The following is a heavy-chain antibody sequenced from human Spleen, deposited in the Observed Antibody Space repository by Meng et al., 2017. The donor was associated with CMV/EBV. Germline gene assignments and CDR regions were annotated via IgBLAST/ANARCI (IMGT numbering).Heavy chain of an antibody. D-gene: IGHD1-1*01. J-gene: IGHJ4*02. CDR2: FDPEDGET. V-gene: IGHV1-24*01. CDR1: GYTLTELS. CDR3: ARDPWKQE. Sequence: ASVKVSCKVSGYTLTELSMHWVRQAPGKGLEWMGGFDPEDGETIYAQKFQGRVTMTRDTSISTAYMELSRLRSDDTAVYYCARDPWKQEWGQGTLVTVSS.